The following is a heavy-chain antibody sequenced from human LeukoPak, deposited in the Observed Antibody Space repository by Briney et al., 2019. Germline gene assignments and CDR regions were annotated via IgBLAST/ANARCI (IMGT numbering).Heavy chain of an antibody. Sequence: ASVKVSCKASGYTFTTYDINWVRQTTGQGLEWMGWMNPNSGNTGYAQKFQGRVTLTRNTSIDTAYMELSSLGSEDTAVYYCAVIRSRGSSMVRHGIDAFDIWGQGTMVTVSS. CDR2: MNPNSGNT. CDR1: GYTFTTYD. J-gene: IGHJ3*02. CDR3: AVIRSRGSSMVRHGIDAFDI. V-gene: IGHV1-8*01. D-gene: IGHD3-10*01.